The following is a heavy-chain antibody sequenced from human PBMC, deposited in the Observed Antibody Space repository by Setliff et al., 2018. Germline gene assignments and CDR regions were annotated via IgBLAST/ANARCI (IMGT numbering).Heavy chain of an antibody. CDR1: GASISGYY. D-gene: IGHD1-26*01. J-gene: IGHJ4*02. V-gene: IGHV4-59*08. CDR3: ARDNPILGATDY. Sequence: NPSETLSLTCSVSGASISGYYWSWIRQSPAKGLEWIGSLYYGGSTSYNPSLKGRVTISVDTSRNQFSLNLTSVTAADTALYFCARDNPILGATDYWGQGALVTVSS. CDR2: LYYGGST.